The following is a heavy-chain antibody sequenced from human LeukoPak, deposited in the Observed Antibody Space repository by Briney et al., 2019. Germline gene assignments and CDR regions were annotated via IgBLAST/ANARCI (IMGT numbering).Heavy chain of an antibody. D-gene: IGHD4-17*01. CDR2: ISSSSSYI. CDR1: GFTLSSYS. CDR3: ARDRDYGDYKTPGDFDY. J-gene: IGHJ4*02. V-gene: IGHV3-21*01. Sequence: GGSLRLSCAASGFTLSSYSMNWVRQAPGKGLEWVSSISSSSSYIYYADSVKGRFTISRDNAKNSLYLQMNSLRAEDTAVYYCARDRDYGDYKTPGDFDYWGQGTLVTVSS.